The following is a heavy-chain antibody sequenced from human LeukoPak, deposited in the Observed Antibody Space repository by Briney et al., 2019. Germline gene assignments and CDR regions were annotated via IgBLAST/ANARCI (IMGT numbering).Heavy chain of an antibody. CDR1: GGSISSYY. CDR3: ARVMDSPYCGGDCYSPGHDI. D-gene: IGHD2-21*02. V-gene: IGHV4-59*01. J-gene: IGHJ3*02. Sequence: PSETLSLTCTVSGGSISSYYWSWIRQPPGKGLEWIGYIYYSGSTNYNPSLKSRVTISVDTSKNQFSLKLSSVTAADTAVYYCARVMDSPYCGGDCYSPGHDIWGQGTMVTVSS. CDR2: IYYSGST.